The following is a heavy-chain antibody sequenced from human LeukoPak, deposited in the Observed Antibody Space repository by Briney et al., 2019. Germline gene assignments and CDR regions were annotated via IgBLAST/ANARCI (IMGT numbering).Heavy chain of an antibody. Sequence: GRSLRLSCAASGFTFSCYGMHWDRQAPGKGLEWVAVISYDGSNKYYADSVKGRFTISRDNSKNTLYLQMNSLRAEDTAVYYCAKDMDSSGCDYWGQGTLVTVSS. V-gene: IGHV3-30*18. D-gene: IGHD6-19*01. J-gene: IGHJ4*02. CDR1: GFTFSCYG. CDR3: AKDMDSSGCDY. CDR2: ISYDGSNK.